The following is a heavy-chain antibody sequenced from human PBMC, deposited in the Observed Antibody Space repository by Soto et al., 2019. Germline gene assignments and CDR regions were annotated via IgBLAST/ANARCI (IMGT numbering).Heavy chain of an antibody. CDR2: ISGSGGST. J-gene: IGHJ3*02. Sequence: VGSQRLSCAASGCKFSSYAMSWVRQAPGKGLEWVSAISGSGGSTYYADSVKGRFTISRDNSKNTLYLQMNSLRAEDTAVYYCAKSTSDDAFDIWGQGTMVTVSS. V-gene: IGHV3-23*01. CDR1: GCKFSSYA. CDR3: AKSTSDDAFDI. D-gene: IGHD2-2*01.